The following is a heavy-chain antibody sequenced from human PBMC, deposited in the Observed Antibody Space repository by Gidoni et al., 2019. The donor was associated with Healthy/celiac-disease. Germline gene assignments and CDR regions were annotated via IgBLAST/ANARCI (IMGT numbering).Heavy chain of an antibody. V-gene: IGHV4-34*01. D-gene: IGHD3-16*01. CDR3: AQFDYDYGQGEPTDY. J-gene: IGHJ4*02. CDR1: GGSFSGYY. CDR2: INHSGST. Sequence: QVQLQQWGAGLLKPSETLSLTCAVYGGSFSGYYWSWIRQPPGKGLEWIGEINHSGSTNYNPSLKSRVTISVDTSKNQFSLKLSSVTAADTAVYYCAQFDYDYGQGEPTDYWGQGTLVTVSS.